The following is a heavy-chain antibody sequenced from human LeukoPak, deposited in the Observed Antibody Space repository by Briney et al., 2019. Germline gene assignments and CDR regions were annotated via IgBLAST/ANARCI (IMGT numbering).Heavy chain of an antibody. CDR1: RDSVSSNSVA. CDR2: TYYRSKWYN. D-gene: IGHD6-13*01. J-gene: IGHJ4*02. Sequence: SQTLSLTCAISRDSVSSNSVAWNWIRQSPSRGLEWLGRTYYRSKWYNDYAVSVKSRITINPDTSKNQFSLQVNSVTPEDTAVYYCARDAKSAYSSSSFDYWGQGTLVTVSS. V-gene: IGHV6-1*01. CDR3: ARDAKSAYSSSSFDY.